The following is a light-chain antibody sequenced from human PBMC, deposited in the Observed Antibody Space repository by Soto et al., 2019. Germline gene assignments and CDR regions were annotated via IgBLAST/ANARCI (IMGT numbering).Light chain of an antibody. CDR1: QSVSSY. V-gene: IGKV3-11*01. CDR2: DAS. J-gene: IGKJ5*01. Sequence: EIVLTQSPATLSLTPGERATLSCRASQSVSSYLAWYQQKPGQAPRLLSYDASNRATGTPARFSGSGSGTDFTLTISSLEPEDFAVYYCQQRSNWPPITFGQGTLLEIK. CDR3: QQRSNWPPIT.